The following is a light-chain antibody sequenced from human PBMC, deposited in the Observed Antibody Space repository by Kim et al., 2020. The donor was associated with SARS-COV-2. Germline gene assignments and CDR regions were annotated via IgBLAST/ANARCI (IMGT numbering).Light chain of an antibody. J-gene: IGLJ3*02. CDR2: DVI. Sequence: QSALKQPASVSGSPGQSITISCTGTSSDVGGHNHVSWYQQHAGKVPKLMIFDVINRPSGVSDRFSGSRSGNTASLTISGLQTEDEAAYYCSSFTSSTTWVFGGGTQLTVL. CDR1: SSDVGGHNH. V-gene: IGLV2-14*03. CDR3: SSFTSSTTWV.